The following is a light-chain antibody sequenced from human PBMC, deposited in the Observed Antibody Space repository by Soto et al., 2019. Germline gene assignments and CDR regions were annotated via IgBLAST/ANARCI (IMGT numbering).Light chain of an antibody. J-gene: IGKJ1*01. CDR3: QQSYSSPPT. CDR1: QSTSNH. CDR2: AAS. V-gene: IGKV1-39*01. Sequence: DIQMTQSPSSLSASVEDRVIITCRASQSTSNHLNWYQQKPGKAPKLLIFAASSLQSGVPSRFRGSRSGPDFTLTISSLQPEDFATYYCQQSYSSPPTFGQGTKVDIK.